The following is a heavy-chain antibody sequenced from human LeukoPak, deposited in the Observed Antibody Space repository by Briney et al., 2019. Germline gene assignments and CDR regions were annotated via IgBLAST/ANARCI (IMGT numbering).Heavy chain of an antibody. V-gene: IGHV1-69*05. CDR1: GGTFSSYA. CDR2: IIPIFGTA. D-gene: IGHD3-22*01. CDR3: ARVRDYYDSSGYYLDY. J-gene: IGHJ4*02. Sequence: ASVKVSCKASGGTFSSYAISWVRQAPGQGLEWMGGIIPIFGTANYAQKFQGRVTITTDESTSTAYMELSSLRSEDMAVYYCARVRDYYDSSGYYLDYWGQGTLVTVSS.